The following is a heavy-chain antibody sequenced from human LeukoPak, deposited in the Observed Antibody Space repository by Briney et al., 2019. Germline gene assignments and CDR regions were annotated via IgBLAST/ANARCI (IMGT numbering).Heavy chain of an antibody. J-gene: IGHJ4*02. D-gene: IGHD6-13*01. CDR3: ARAYTSTWYDSPLDY. V-gene: IGHV3-13*05. Sequence: GGSLRLSCAASGFTFGSYDMHWVRQPTGKGLEWVSGIDSAGDPFYPGSVKGRFTISRENAKNSLYLQMNSLTAGDTAVYYCARAYTSTWYDSPLDYWGQGTLVTVSS. CDR2: IDSAGDP. CDR1: GFTFGSYD.